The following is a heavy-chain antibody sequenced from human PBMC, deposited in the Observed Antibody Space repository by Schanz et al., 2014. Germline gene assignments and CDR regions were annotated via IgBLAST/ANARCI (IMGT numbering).Heavy chain of an antibody. Sequence: EEQLVESGGGLVQPGGSLRLSCAASGFTFSSYAMSWVRQAPGKGLLWVSSISGDHRNTFYADSVKGRFTISRDNSKNTLYLQMNSLRPEDTAVYYCARGGFGEVSYFDYWGQGTLVTVSS. CDR3: ARGGFGEVSYFDY. J-gene: IGHJ4*02. V-gene: IGHV3-23*04. CDR2: ISGDHRNT. D-gene: IGHD3-10*01. CDR1: GFTFSSYA.